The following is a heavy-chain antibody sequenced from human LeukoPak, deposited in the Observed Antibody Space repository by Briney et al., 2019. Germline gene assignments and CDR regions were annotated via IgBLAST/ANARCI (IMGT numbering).Heavy chain of an antibody. D-gene: IGHD2-15*01. Sequence: ASVKVSCKASGYTFTSYDFSWVRQAPGQGLEWMGWISVYNGNTNYAQKLQGRVTMTEDTSTDTAYMELSSLRSEDTAVYYCATGGYYCSGGSCYSRGKDYYGMDVWGQGTTVTVSS. J-gene: IGHJ6*02. CDR2: ISVYNGNT. V-gene: IGHV1-18*01. CDR1: GYTFTSYD. CDR3: ATGGYYCSGGSCYSRGKDYYGMDV.